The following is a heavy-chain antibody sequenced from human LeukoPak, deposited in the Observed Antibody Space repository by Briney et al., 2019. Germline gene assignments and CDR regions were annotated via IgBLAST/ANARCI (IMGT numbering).Heavy chain of an antibody. CDR3: ARVGPQGSGYYADAFDI. D-gene: IGHD3-22*01. CDR2: IYYSGST. V-gene: IGHV4-39*07. J-gene: IGHJ3*02. CDR1: GGSISSSSYY. Sequence: SETLSLTCTASGGSISSSSYYWGWIRQPPGKGLEWIGSIYYSGSTYYNPSLKSRVTISVDTSKNQFSLKLSSVTAADTAVYYCARVGPQGSGYYADAFDIWGQGTMVTVSS.